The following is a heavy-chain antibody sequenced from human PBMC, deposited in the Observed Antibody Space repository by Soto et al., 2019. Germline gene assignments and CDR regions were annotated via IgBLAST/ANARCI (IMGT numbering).Heavy chain of an antibody. CDR1: GGSISSSSYY. CDR2: IYYSGST. D-gene: IGHD6-13*01. V-gene: IGHV4-39*01. J-gene: IGHJ6*02. Sequence: QLQLQESGPGLVKPSETLSLTCTVSGGSISSSSYYWGWIRQPPGKGLEWIGSIYYSGSTYYNPSLKSRVTISVDTSKNQFSLKLSSVTAADTAVYYCARRSIAAAGTDYGMDVWGQGTTVTVSS. CDR3: ARRSIAAAGTDYGMDV.